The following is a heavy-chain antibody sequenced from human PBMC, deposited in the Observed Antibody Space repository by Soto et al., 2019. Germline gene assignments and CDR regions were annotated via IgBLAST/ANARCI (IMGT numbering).Heavy chain of an antibody. J-gene: IGHJ5*02. V-gene: IGHV4-30-2*01. CDR2: IYHSGST. Sequence: QLQLQESGSGLVKPSQTLSLTCAVSGGSISSGGYSWSWIRQPPGKGLEWIGYIYHSGSTYYNPSLKRRVTISVGRSKNLFSLKLSSWTGADTARYYRSRVPDRWGQGTLVTVSP. CDR1: GGSISSGGYS. CDR3: SRVPDR.